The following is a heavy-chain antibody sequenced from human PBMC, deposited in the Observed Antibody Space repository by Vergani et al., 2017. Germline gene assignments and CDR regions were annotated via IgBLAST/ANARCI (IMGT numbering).Heavy chain of an antibody. CDR1: GDSHIDYW. J-gene: IGHJ4*02. CDR2: IHLIDSDI. D-gene: IGHD3-16*01. CDR3: LRSHGGF. Sequence: EGQLVQSGVEVGKPGDSLKISCQGFGDSHIDYWILWLRHKSEKGLEFMGMIHLIDSDIKYSPSFQGQVTISAARSISTAYLQWGSLKPSDTATYYCLRSHGGFWGQGTPVTVSS. V-gene: IGHV5-51*01.